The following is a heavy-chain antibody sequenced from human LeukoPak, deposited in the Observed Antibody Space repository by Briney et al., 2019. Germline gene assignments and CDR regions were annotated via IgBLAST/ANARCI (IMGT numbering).Heavy chain of an antibody. J-gene: IGHJ4*02. Sequence: SETLSLTCTVSGGSISSSSHYWGWIREPPGKGLEWIGSIYYSASTYYNPSLKSRVTMSVDTSKNQFSLKLSSVTAADTAVYYCARAYDFWSGYARSTFDYWGQGTLVTVSS. V-gene: IGHV4-39*01. D-gene: IGHD3-3*01. CDR2: IYYSAST. CDR1: GGSISSSSHY. CDR3: ARAYDFWSGYARSTFDY.